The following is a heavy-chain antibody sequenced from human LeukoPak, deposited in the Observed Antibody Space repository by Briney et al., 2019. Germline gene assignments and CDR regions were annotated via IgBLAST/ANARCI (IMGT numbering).Heavy chain of an antibody. D-gene: IGHD3-3*01. V-gene: IGHV1-18*01. CDR3: GGGQIDDFGEDAIRGYFDF. Sequence: ASVKVSCKASGYTFTTYGIIWVRQAPGQGFEWMGWISAYNDNTNYAQKFRGRVTMSTDTSTSTAYLDLRSLRSDDTAVYYCGGGQIDDFGEDAIRGYFDFWGQGTQIVVSS. J-gene: IGHJ4*02. CDR1: GYTFTTYG. CDR2: ISAYNDNT.